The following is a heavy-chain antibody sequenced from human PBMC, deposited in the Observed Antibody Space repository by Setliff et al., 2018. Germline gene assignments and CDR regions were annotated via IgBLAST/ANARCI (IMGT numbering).Heavy chain of an antibody. CDR2: ISGDGHYI. CDR3: AKNFAPGNAVYDS. D-gene: IGHD3-16*01. CDR1: GFIFSDYA. V-gene: IGHV3-23*01. J-gene: IGHJ4*02. Sequence: GVLRLSCAASGFIFSDYAMTWVRHAPGKKLEWVSAISGDGHYIYYTDSVKGRFTISRDNSRNTLYLQMNSLRAGDTAIYYCAKNFAPGNAVYDSWGQGILVTVSS.